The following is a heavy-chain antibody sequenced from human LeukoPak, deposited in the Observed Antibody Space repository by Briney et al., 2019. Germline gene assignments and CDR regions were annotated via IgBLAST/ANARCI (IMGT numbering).Heavy chain of an antibody. CDR3: ARVVYYFDSSGYYYALHFQH. CDR1: GDSLSPYF. V-gene: IGHV4-59*12. CDR2: IHYSGIT. D-gene: IGHD3-22*01. J-gene: IGHJ1*01. Sequence: PSETLSLTCTVSGDSLSPYFWSWLRQPPGKGLELEWIGYIHYSGITNYSPSLKSRVTISVDTSKNQFSLKLSSVTAADTAVYYCARVVYYFDSSGYYYALHFQHWGQGTLVTVSS.